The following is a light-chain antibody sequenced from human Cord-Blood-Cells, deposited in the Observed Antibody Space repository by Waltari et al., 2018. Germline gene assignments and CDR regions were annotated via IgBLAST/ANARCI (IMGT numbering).Light chain of an antibody. CDR3: QQYNSYSIT. CDR1: QSISSW. Sequence: DIQMTQSPSTLSASVKDRLTITCRASQSISSWLAWYQQKPGKAPKLLIYKASSLESGVPSRFSGSGSGTEFTLTISSLQPDDFATYYCQQYNSYSITFGQGTRLEIK. J-gene: IGKJ5*01. CDR2: KAS. V-gene: IGKV1-5*03.